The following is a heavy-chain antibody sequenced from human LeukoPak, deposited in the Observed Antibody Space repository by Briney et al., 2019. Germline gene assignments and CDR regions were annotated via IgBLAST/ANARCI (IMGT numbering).Heavy chain of an antibody. Sequence: SETLSLTCAVSGDSINGYYWSWIRQPPGKGLEWIGNIYYNGNTNYNPSLKSRVTISVDMSKNQFSLRLTSVTATDTAVYYCARLGGYYDYWGQGTLATVSS. V-gene: IGHV4-59*08. CDR3: ARLGGYYDY. CDR1: GDSINGYY. D-gene: IGHD3-22*01. J-gene: IGHJ4*02. CDR2: IYYNGNT.